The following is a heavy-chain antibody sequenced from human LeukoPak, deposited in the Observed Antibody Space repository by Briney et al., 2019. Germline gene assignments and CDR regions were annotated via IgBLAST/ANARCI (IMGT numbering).Heavy chain of an antibody. CDR1: GGSISSNYYY. D-gene: IGHD4-17*01. V-gene: IGHV4-61*02. CDR3: ARDPYGDKRGYYYYYMDV. J-gene: IGHJ6*03. Sequence: PSETLSLTCTVSGGSISSNYYYWSWIRQPAGKGLEWIGRIYTSGITNYNPSLKSRVTISIDTSKNQFSLKLSSVTAADTAVYYCARDPYGDKRGYYYYYMDVWGKGTTVTVSS. CDR2: IYTSGIT.